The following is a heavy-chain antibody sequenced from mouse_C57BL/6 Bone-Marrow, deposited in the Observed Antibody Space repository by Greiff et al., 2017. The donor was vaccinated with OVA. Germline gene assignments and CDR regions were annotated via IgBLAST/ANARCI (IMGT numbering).Heavy chain of an antibody. J-gene: IGHJ2*01. CDR1: GFTFSDAW. V-gene: IGHV6-6*01. Sequence: EVKVEESGGGLVQPGGSMKLSCAASGFTFSDAWMDWVRQSPEKGLEWVAEIRNKANNPATYYAESVKGRFTISRDDSNSSVYLQMNSLRAEDTGIYYCTDGYYFDYWGQGTTLTVSS. CDR3: TDGYYFDY. CDR2: IRNKANNPAT. D-gene: IGHD2-3*01.